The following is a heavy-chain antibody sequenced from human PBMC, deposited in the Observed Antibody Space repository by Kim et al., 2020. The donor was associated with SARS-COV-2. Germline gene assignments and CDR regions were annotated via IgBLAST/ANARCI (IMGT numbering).Heavy chain of an antibody. V-gene: IGHV3-73*01. CDR2: IRSKANNYVT. CDR3: TSVPATTSAFSDAFD. D-gene: IGHD1-1*01. Sequence: GGSLRLSCAASGFTFSGSAIHWVRQAPGKGLAWVGRIRSKANNYVTAYAASGRGRFSIASDDSKNTAYLQMNNLKTEDTAVYYCTSVPATTSAFSDAFD. J-gene: IGHJ3*02. CDR1: GFTFSGSA.